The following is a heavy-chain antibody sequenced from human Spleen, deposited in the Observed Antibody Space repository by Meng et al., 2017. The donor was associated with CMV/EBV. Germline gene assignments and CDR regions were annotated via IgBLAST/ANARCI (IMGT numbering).Heavy chain of an antibody. J-gene: IGHJ4*02. D-gene: IGHD1-14*01. V-gene: IGHV3-23*01. CDR2: ISGSGGST. CDR1: GFTFSSYV. CDR3: ARDLGNHNEY. Sequence: GGSLRLSCAASGFTFSSYVMSWVRQAPGNGLEWVSAISGSGGSTYYADSVKGRFTISRDNAKNTLLLQMNSLRVEDTAVYYCARDLGNHNEYWGQGTLVTVSS.